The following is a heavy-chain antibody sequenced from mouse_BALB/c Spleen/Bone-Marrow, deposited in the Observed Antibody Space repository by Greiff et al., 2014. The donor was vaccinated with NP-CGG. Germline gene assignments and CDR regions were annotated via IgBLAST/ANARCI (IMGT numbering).Heavy chain of an antibody. J-gene: IGHJ2*01. V-gene: IGHV5-9-3*01. D-gene: IGHD2-14*01. Sequence: EVQGVESGGGLVKPGGSLKLSRAASGFTFSSYAMSWVRQTPEKRLEWVATISSGGSYTYYPDSVKGRFTISRDNAKNTRYLQMSSLRSEDTAMDNCARQGYHRYDGRGFDYWGQGTTLTVSS. CDR3: ARQGYHRYDGRGFDY. CDR1: GFTFSSYA. CDR2: ISSGGSYT.